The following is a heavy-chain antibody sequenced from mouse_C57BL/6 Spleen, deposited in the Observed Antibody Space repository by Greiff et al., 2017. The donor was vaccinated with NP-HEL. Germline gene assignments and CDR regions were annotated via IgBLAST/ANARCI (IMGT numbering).Heavy chain of an antibody. J-gene: IGHJ2*01. V-gene: IGHV1-82*01. CDR1: GYAFSSSW. CDR3: ARWTGAYFDY. CDR2: IYPGDGDT. Sequence: QVQLKQSGPELVKPGASVKISCKASGYAFSSSWMNWVKQRPGKGLEWIGRIYPGDGDTNYNGKFKGKATLTADKSSSTAYMQLSSLTSEDSAVYFCARWTGAYFDYWGQGTTLTVSS. D-gene: IGHD4-1*01.